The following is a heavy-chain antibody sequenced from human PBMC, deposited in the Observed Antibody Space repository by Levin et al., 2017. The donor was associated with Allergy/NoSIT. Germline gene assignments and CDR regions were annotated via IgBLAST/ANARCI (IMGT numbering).Heavy chain of an antibody. CDR1: GFTVSSNY. CDR3: AKKWYNAFDV. D-gene: IGHD1-14*01. V-gene: IGHV3-23*01. J-gene: IGHJ3*01. Sequence: QPGGSLRLSCAASGFTVSSNYMSWVRQAPGKGLEWVSGISGPGGTTYYADSVKGRFTISRDNSKNTVFLQMNTLRAEDTAVYYCAKKWYNAFDVWGQGTMVTVSS. CDR2: ISGPGGTT.